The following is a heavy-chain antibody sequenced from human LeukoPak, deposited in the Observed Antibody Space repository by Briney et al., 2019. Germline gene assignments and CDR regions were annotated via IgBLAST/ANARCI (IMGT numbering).Heavy chain of an antibody. Sequence: GGSLRLSCAASEFDFSTHAMTWVRQAPGKGLEWVSYIRSSGSTIYYADSVKGRFTISRDNAKNSLYLQMNSLRAEDTAVYYCARSLYYYDSSGYQGYQYYFDYWGQGTLVTVSS. CDR2: IRSSGSTI. D-gene: IGHD3-22*01. V-gene: IGHV3-11*01. CDR1: EFDFSTHA. CDR3: ARSLYYYDSSGYQGYQYYFDY. J-gene: IGHJ4*02.